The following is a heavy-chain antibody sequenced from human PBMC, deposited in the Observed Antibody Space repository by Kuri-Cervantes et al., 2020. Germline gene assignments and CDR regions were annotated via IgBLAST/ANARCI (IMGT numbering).Heavy chain of an antibody. V-gene: IGHV3-30-3*01. CDR1: GFTFSSYA. CDR3: ARVTWGDDSSGSPSDY. Sequence: GGSLRLSCAASGFTFSSYAMHWVRQAPGKGLEWVAAISYDGSNKYYADSVKGRFTISRDNSKNTLYLQMNSLRAEDTAVYYCARVTWGDDSSGSPSDYWGQGTLVTVSS. J-gene: IGHJ4*02. D-gene: IGHD3-22*01. CDR2: ISYDGSNK.